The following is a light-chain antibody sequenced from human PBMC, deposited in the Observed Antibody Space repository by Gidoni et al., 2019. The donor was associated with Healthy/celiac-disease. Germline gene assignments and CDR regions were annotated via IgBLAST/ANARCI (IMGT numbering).Light chain of an antibody. Sequence: DIVMTPSPLSLPVTPGEPASIACRSSQRLLHRNGYNYLDWYLQKPGQSPQILIYLGSNRASGVTDRVSGSGSGTDFTLKISRVEDEDVGVYYCMQALQTLTFGQGTRLEIK. CDR2: LGS. CDR1: QRLLHRNGYNY. CDR3: MQALQTLT. J-gene: IGKJ5*01. V-gene: IGKV2-28*01.